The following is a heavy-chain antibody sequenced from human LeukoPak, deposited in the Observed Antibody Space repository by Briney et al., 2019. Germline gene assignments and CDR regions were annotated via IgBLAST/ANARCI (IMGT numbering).Heavy chain of an antibody. J-gene: IGHJ4*02. V-gene: IGHV4-31*03. CDR1: GGSVSSGGYY. D-gene: IGHD6-13*01. Sequence: SETLSLTCTVSGGSVSSGGYYWSWIRQHPGKGLGWIGYIYYSGSTYYNPSLKSRVTISVDTSKNQFSLKLSSVTAADTAVYYCARGSKAAPGTFDYWGQGTLVTVSS. CDR2: IYYSGST. CDR3: ARGSKAAPGTFDY.